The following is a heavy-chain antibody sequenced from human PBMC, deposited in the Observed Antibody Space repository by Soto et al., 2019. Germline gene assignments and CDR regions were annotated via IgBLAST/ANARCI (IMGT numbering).Heavy chain of an antibody. CDR2: IDWDDDK. J-gene: IGHJ4*02. CDR3: AGTRIYGGNPFEY. D-gene: IGHD4-17*01. CDR1: GFSVSTSGMC. Sequence: GSGPNAGEPTQTLTLTCTFSGFSVSTSGMCVSWIRQPPGKALEWPARIDWDDDKNYSTSLKTRLTIPKDTSKNQVVLTMTNMDPVDTATYYCAGTRIYGGNPFEYWGQGTLVTVSS. V-gene: IGHV2-70*11.